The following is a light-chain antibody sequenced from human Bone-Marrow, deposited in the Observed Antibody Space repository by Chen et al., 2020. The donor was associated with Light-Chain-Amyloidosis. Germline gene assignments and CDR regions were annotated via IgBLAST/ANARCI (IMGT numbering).Light chain of an antibody. J-gene: IGLJ3*02. CDR3: QSYQGSSQGV. Sequence: NFMLTQPHSVSESPGKTVIISCTRSSGSIATNYVPWYQQRPGSSPTTVIYEDDQRPSGVPDRFSGSIDRSSNAASLTVSGLKTEDEADYDGQSYQGSSQGVVGGGTKLTVL. CDR1: SGSIATNY. CDR2: EDD. V-gene: IGLV6-57*01.